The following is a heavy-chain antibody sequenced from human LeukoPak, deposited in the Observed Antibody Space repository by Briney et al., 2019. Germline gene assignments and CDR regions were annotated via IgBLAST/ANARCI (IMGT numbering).Heavy chain of an antibody. D-gene: IGHD3-22*01. J-gene: IGHJ4*02. CDR1: GITVSNYG. V-gene: IGHV3-23*01. CDR2: ISGSGGSA. CDR3: AKRGVVIRVILVGFHKEAYYFDS. Sequence: GGSLRLSCAVSGITVSNYGMSWVRQAPGKGPEWVAGISGSGGSAHYADAVKGRFTISRDNPKNTLYLQMNSLRVEATAVYFCAKRGVVIRVILVGFHKEAYYFDSWGQGALVTVSS.